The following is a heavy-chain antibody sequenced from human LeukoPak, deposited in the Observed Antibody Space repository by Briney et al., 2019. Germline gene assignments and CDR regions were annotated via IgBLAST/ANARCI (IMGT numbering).Heavy chain of an antibody. J-gene: IGHJ5*02. D-gene: IGHD1-26*01. CDR3: ARREYSGSYYGLSWFDP. Sequence: KPSETLSLTCTVSGGSISSSGYYWGWIRQPRGKGLEGIASIYYSGSTYYNPSLNSRVTISVDTSKNQLSLKLSSLTAADTAVYYCARREYSGSYYGLSWFDPWGQGTLVTVSS. V-gene: IGHV4-39*01. CDR2: IYYSGST. CDR1: GGSISSSGYY.